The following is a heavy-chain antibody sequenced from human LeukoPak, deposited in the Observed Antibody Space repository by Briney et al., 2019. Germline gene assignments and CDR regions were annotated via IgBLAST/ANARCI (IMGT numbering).Heavy chain of an antibody. J-gene: IGHJ5*02. D-gene: IGHD1-7*01. V-gene: IGHV3-48*01. CDR1: GFTFSSYS. Sequence: GGSLRLSCAASGFTFSSYSMNWVRQAPGKGLEWVSYISSSSSTIYYADSVKGRFTISRDNAKNSLYLQMNSLRAEDTAVYYCARANWNYVDWFDPWGQGTLVTVSS. CDR3: ARANWNYVDWFDP. CDR2: ISSSSSTI.